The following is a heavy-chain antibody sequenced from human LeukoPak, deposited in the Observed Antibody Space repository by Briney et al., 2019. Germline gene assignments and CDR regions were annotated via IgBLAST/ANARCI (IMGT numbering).Heavy chain of an antibody. Sequence: PSETLSLTCTVSGGSISGYFWNWIRQPPGKGLEWIGYIYYSGSTNYNPSLKSRVTMSVDTSENQFSLTLNSVTAADTAVYYCARSRSLYYDTSGTTFDYWGQGTLVTVSS. V-gene: IGHV4-59*01. J-gene: IGHJ4*02. D-gene: IGHD3-22*01. CDR1: GGSISGYF. CDR3: ARSRSLYYDTSGTTFDY. CDR2: IYYSGST.